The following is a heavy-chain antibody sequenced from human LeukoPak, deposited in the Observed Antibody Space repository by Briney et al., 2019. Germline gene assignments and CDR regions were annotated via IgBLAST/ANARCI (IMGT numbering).Heavy chain of an antibody. CDR2: ISGSGGST. CDR1: GFTFSNFW. V-gene: IGHV3-23*01. D-gene: IGHD3-9*01. J-gene: IGHJ4*02. Sequence: GGSLRLSCAASGFTFSNFWMHWVRQAPGKGLEWVSAISGSGGSTYYADSVKGRFTISRDNSKNTLYLQMNSLRAEDTAVYYCAKRLRYFDWLSGGALDYWSQGTLVTVSS. CDR3: AKRLRYFDWLSGGALDY.